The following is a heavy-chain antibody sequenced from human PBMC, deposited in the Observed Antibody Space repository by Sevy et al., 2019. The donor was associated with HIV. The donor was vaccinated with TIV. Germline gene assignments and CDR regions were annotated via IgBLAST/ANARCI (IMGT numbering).Heavy chain of an antibody. CDR3: AKKLRSGSSWYYFDY. V-gene: IGHV3-23*01. J-gene: IGHJ4*01. CDR2: ISGSGGST. D-gene: IGHD6-13*01. Sequence: GGSLRLSCAASGFTFSSYAMSWVRQAPGKGLEWVSAISGSGGSTYYADSVKGRFTISRDNSKNTRYLQMNSLRAEDTAVYYCAKKLRSGSSWYYFDYWGQEPWSPSPQ. CDR1: GFTFSSYA.